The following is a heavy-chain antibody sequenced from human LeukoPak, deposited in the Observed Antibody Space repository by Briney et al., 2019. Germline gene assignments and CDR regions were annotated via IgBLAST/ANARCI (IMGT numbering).Heavy chain of an antibody. Sequence: GGSLRLSCATSGFTFSNYNINWVRQAPGKGLEWVSYISTSGGVIYYGASVKGRFTVSRDKAKNSLTLQMNSLTAQDTAVYYCARGGIAAAVTYYYCYGMDVWGQGTTVTVSS. CDR3: ARGGIAAAVTYYYCYGMDV. CDR2: ISTSGGVI. D-gene: IGHD6-13*01. CDR1: GFTFSNYN. J-gene: IGHJ6*02. V-gene: IGHV3-48*01.